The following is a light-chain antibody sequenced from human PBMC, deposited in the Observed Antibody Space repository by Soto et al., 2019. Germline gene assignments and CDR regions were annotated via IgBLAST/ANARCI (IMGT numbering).Light chain of an antibody. CDR3: QQYDSYPLT. CDR2: DVS. V-gene: IGKV1-5*01. Sequence: DVQMTQSPSTLSASVGDRVTITCRASQSINNLLDWYQQKPGKAPKFLIYDVSTLESGVPSRFSVSGSGRDLTLTISSLQPEDFATYYCQQYDSYPLTVGGRTQVDIK. CDR1: QSINNL. J-gene: IGKJ4*01.